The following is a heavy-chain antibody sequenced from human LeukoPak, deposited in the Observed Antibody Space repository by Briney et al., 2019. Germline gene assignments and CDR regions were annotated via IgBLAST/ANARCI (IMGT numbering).Heavy chain of an antibody. D-gene: IGHD2-21*02. CDR3: AKESVVVTAMFDY. CDR2: ISGSGGST. J-gene: IGHJ4*02. Sequence: GGSLRLSCAASVFTLRSYAMSWVRHAPGKGLEWVSAISGSGGSTYYADSVKGRFTISRDNSKNTLYLQMNSLRAEDTAVYYCAKESVVVTAMFDYWGQGTLVTVSS. V-gene: IGHV3-23*01. CDR1: VFTLRSYA.